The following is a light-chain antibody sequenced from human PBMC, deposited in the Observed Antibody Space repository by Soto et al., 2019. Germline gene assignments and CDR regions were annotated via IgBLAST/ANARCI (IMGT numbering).Light chain of an antibody. Sequence: QSALTQPPSASGSPGQSVTISCTGTSSDVGGYNYVSWYQQHPGKAPKLMVYEVNKRPSGVPDRFSGSKSGNTASLIVSGLQAEDEADYYCTSYAGGNNVFGTGTKLTVL. CDR3: TSYAGGNNV. V-gene: IGLV2-8*01. CDR2: EVN. J-gene: IGLJ1*01. CDR1: SSDVGGYNY.